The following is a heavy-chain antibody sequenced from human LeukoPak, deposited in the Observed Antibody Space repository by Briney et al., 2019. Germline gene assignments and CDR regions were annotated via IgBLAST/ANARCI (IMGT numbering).Heavy chain of an antibody. CDR2: IIPILGIA. CDR1: GGTFGSYA. D-gene: IGHD3-22*01. CDR3: SAYPYDSSGYYPYFDY. Sequence: ASVKVSCKASGGTFGSYAISWVRQAPGQGLEWMGRIIPILGIANYAQKFQGRVTITADKSTSTAYMELSSLRSEDTAVYYCSAYPYDSSGYYPYFDYWGQGTLVTVSS. V-gene: IGHV1-69*04. J-gene: IGHJ4*02.